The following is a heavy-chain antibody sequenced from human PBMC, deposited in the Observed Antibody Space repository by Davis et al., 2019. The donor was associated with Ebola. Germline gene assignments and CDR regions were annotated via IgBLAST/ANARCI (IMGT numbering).Heavy chain of an antibody. CDR1: GYTFTSYD. CDR3: ARAIRYFDWPTPYNWVDP. CDR2: MNPNSGNT. V-gene: IGHV1-8*01. Sequence: ASVKVSCKASGYTFTSYDINWVRQATGQGLEWMGWMNPNSGNTGYAQKFQGRVTMTRNTSISTAYMELSSLRSEDTAVYYCARAIRYFDWPTPYNWVDPWGQGTLVTVSS. D-gene: IGHD3-9*01. J-gene: IGHJ5*02.